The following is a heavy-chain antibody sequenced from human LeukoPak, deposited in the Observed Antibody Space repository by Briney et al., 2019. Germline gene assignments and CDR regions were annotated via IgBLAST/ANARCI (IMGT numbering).Heavy chain of an antibody. CDR3: ARAAKKGVNWFDP. Sequence: GGSLRLSCAASGFSFSTYEFHWVRQAPGKGLEWVSVIYSGGSTYYADSVKGRFTISRDNSKNTLYLQMNSLRAEDTAVYYCARAAKKGVNWFDPWGQGTLVTVSS. CDR2: IYSGGST. V-gene: IGHV3-66*01. D-gene: IGHD3-10*01. CDR1: GFSFSTYE. J-gene: IGHJ5*02.